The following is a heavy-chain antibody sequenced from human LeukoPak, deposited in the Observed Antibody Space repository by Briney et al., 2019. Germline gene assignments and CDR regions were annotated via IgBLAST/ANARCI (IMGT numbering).Heavy chain of an antibody. J-gene: IGHJ4*02. V-gene: IGHV3-64*01. Sequence: GGSLRLSCAASGFTFSSYAMHWVRQAPGKGLEYVSAISSNGGSTYYANSVKGRFTISRDNSKNTLYLQMGSLRAEDMAVYYCARAGLRWQPWSFDYWGQGTLVTVSS. CDR1: GFTFSSYA. CDR2: ISSNGGST. D-gene: IGHD4-23*01. CDR3: ARAGLRWQPWSFDY.